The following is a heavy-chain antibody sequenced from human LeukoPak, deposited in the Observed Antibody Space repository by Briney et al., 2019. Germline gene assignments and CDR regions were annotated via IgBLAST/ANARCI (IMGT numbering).Heavy chain of an antibody. CDR2: IKDDGSEK. J-gene: IGHJ4*02. Sequence: QTGGSLRLSCAASGFTFSSYAMHWVRQAPGKGLEWVANIKDDGSEKYYVDSVKGRFTISRDDAKNSLYLQMNSLRAEDTAVYYCARARDSSWDYWGQGTLVTVSS. D-gene: IGHD6-13*01. V-gene: IGHV3-7*03. CDR1: GFTFSSYA. CDR3: ARARDSSWDY.